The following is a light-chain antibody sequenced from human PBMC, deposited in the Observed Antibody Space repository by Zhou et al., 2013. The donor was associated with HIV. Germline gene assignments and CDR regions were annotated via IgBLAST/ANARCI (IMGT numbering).Light chain of an antibody. CDR2: GAS. Sequence: EVVLTQSPGTLSLSPGERATLSCRASQSISSSYLAWYQQKPGQPPRLVIYGASTRATGIPARLSGSGSGTEFTLTISRLEPEDCAVYYCQQYGSSPFTFGGGTKVEIK. CDR1: QSISSSY. J-gene: IGKJ4*01. CDR3: QQYGSSPFT. V-gene: IGKV3-20*01.